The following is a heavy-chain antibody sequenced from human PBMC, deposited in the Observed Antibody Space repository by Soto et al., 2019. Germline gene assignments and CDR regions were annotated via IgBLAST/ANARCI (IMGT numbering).Heavy chain of an antibody. V-gene: IGHV3-33*01. J-gene: IGHJ4*02. CDR3: ARDLSMSAQEYFDY. CDR1: GFTFSSYG. Sequence: PGGSLRLSCAASGFTFSSYGMHWVRQAPGKGLEWVAVIWYDGSNKYYADSVKGRFTISRDNSKNTLYLQMNSLRAEDTAVYYCARDLSMSAQEYFDYWGQGTLVTVSS. CDR2: IWYDGSNK. D-gene: IGHD6-6*01.